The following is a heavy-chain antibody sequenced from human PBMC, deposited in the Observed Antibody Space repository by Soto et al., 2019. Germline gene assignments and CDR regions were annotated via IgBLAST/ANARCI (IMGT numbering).Heavy chain of an antibody. V-gene: IGHV3-74*01. J-gene: IGHJ5*02. CDR2: INSDGSST. CDR3: AKDPNDSSGSINWFDP. CDR1: GFTFSSYW. D-gene: IGHD3-22*01. Sequence: GGSLRLSCAASGFTFSSYWMHWVRQAPGKGLVWVSRINSDGSSTSYADSVKGRFTISRDNSKNTLYLQMDSLRTEDTAVYYCAKDPNDSSGSINWFDPWGQGTLVTVSS.